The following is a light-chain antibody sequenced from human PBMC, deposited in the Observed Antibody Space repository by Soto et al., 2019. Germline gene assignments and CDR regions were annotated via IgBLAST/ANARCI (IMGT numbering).Light chain of an antibody. CDR3: AAWDDSLSVGVV. J-gene: IGLJ2*01. CDR1: SSNIGSNY. V-gene: IGLV1-47*01. Sequence: QLVLTQPPSASGTPGQRVTISCSGSSSNIGSNYVYWYQQLPGTAPKLLIYRNNQRPSGVPDRFSGSKSGTSASLAISGLRSEDEADYYCAAWDDSLSVGVVFGGGTKLTVL. CDR2: RNN.